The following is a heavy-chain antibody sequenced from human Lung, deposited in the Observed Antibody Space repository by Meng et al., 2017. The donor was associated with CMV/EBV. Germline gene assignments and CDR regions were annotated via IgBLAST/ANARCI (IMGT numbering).Heavy chain of an antibody. CDR2: INPILSMA. V-gene: IGHV1-69*10. D-gene: IGHD3-3*01. CDR3: ARDFKTRRGIFGTVSGGYYGMDA. J-gene: IGHJ6*02. Sequence: SVXVSXXAPGGTFDNYAISWVRQAPGQGLEWMGGINPILSMATYPQRFQGRVTITADKSTTTAYMELSSLRSEDTALYYCARDFKTRRGIFGTVSGGYYGMDAWGQGTXVTVSS. CDR1: GGTFDNYA.